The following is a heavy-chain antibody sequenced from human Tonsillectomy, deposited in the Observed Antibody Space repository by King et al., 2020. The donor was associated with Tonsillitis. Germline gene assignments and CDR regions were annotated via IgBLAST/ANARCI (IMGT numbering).Heavy chain of an antibody. J-gene: IGHJ4*02. D-gene: IGHD6-13*01. CDR2: IYYSGST. V-gene: IGHV4-39*07. CDR3: ARTGYNSSWYPYYFDY. CDR1: GGSISSSSYY. Sequence: VQLQESGPGLVKPSETLSLTCTVSGGSISSSSYYWGWIRQPPGKGLEWIGSIYYSGSTYYNPSLKSRVTISVDTSKNQFSLKLSSVTAADTAVYYCARTGYNSSWYPYYFDYWGQGTLVTVSS.